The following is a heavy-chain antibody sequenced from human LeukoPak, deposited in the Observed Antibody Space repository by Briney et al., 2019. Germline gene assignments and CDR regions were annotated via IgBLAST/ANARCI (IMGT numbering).Heavy chain of an antibody. D-gene: IGHD4-11*01. CDR3: AADNYGAYYYMDV. Sequence: ASETLSLTCTVSGGSISSGGYYWSWIRQPAGKGLEWIGRIYTSGSTNYNPSLKSRVTISVDTSKDQFSLKLSSVTAADTAVYYCAADNYGAYYYMDVWGKGTTVTVSS. CDR2: IYTSGST. V-gene: IGHV4-61*02. CDR1: GGSISSGGYY. J-gene: IGHJ6*03.